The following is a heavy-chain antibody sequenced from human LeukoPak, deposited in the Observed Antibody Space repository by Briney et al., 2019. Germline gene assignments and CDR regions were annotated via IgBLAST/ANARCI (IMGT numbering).Heavy chain of an antibody. CDR2: ISSSGSTI. Sequence: PGGSLRLSCAASGFTFSSYEMNWVRQAPGKGLEWVSYISSSGSTIYYADSVKGRFTISRDNAKNSLYLQMNSLRAEDTAVYYCAKGARYYYDSSGYYWGQGTLVTVSS. J-gene: IGHJ4*02. CDR1: GFTFSSYE. CDR3: AKGARYYYDSSGYY. V-gene: IGHV3-48*03. D-gene: IGHD3-22*01.